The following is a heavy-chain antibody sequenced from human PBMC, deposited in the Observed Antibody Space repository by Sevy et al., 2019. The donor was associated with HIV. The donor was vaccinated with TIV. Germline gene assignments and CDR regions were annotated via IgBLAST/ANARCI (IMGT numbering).Heavy chain of an antibody. CDR2: FDPEDGER. J-gene: IGHJ4*02. CDR3: ATTKDYYDSSGCAFDY. Sequence: ASVKVSCKVSGYTLTELSMHWVRQVPGKGLEWMGSFDPEDGERIYPQKFQGRVTMTENTSADTAYMELSSLRSEDTAVYFCATTKDYYDSSGCAFDYWGQGTLVTVSS. CDR1: GYTLTELS. D-gene: IGHD3-22*01. V-gene: IGHV1-24*01.